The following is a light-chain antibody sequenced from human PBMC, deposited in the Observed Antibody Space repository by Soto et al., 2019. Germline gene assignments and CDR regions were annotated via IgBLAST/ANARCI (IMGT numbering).Light chain of an antibody. J-gene: IGKJ5*01. CDR2: GAS. V-gene: IGKV3-20*01. CDR3: LQHNSYPRT. CDR1: QSVSNNY. Sequence: EIVLTQSPGTLSLSPGERATLSCRASQSVSNNYLAWYQQKPGQAPRLLIYGASNRATGIPDRFSGSGSGTDFTLTISRLEPEDFATYYCLQHNSYPRTFGQGTRLETK.